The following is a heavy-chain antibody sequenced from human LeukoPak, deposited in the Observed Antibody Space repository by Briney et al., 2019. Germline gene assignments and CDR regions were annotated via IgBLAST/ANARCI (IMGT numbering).Heavy chain of an antibody. J-gene: IGHJ3*02. D-gene: IGHD1-26*01. CDR3: AVGAFYAFDI. CDR2: IYYRGST. Sequence: SETLSLTCTVSGGSISSYYWSWIRQPPGKGLEWIGYIYYRGSTNYNPSLKSRVTISVDTSKNQFSLKLSSVTAADTAVYYCAVGAFYAFDIWGQGTMVTVSS. CDR1: GGSISSYY. V-gene: IGHV4-59*01.